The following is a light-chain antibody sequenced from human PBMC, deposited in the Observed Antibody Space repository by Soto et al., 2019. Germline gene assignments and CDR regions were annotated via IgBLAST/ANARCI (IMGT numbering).Light chain of an antibody. CDR2: EVS. CDR3: SSYTTTTRL. Sequence: QSVLTQPASVSGSPGQSITISCTGTSSDIGSNNHVSWFQQRPGKAPTLIIYEVSNRPSGVSTHFSGSKSGNTASLTISGLLPEDEAEYYCSSYTTTTRLFGGGTKLTVL. J-gene: IGLJ3*02. V-gene: IGLV2-14*01. CDR1: SSDIGSNNH.